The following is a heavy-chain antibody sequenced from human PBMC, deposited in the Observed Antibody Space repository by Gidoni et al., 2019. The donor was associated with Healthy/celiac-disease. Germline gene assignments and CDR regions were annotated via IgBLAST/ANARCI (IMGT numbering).Heavy chain of an antibody. J-gene: IGHJ6*02. D-gene: IGHD3-22*01. CDR3: ARARREGYDSSGYYSNYYYGMDV. V-gene: IGHV3-74*01. CDR1: GFTFSSYW. CDR2: INSDGSST. Sequence: EVQLVESGGGLVQPGGSLRLSCAASGFTFSSYWMHWVRQAPGKGLVWVSRINSDGSSTSYAHSVKGRFTISRDNAKNTLYLQMNSLRAEDTAVYYCARARREGYDSSGYYSNYYYGMDVWGQGTTVTVSS.